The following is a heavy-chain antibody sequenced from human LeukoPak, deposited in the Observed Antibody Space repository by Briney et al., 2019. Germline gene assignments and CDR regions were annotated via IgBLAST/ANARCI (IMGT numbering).Heavy chain of an antibody. D-gene: IGHD3-22*01. J-gene: IGHJ4*02. Sequence: GGSLRLSCAASGFTFSSYGMHWVRQAPGKGLEWVAVIWYDGSNKYYADSVKGRFTISRDNSKNTLYLQMNSLRAEDTAVYYCAKDYDSSGYDLIDYWGQGTLVTASS. V-gene: IGHV3-33*06. CDR2: IWYDGSNK. CDR1: GFTFSSYG. CDR3: AKDYDSSGYDLIDY.